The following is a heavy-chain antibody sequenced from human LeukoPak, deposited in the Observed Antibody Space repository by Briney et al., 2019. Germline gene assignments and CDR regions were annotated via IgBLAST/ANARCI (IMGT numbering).Heavy chain of an antibody. CDR2: ISSSGSTI. J-gene: IGHJ4*02. D-gene: IGHD3-9*01. V-gene: IGHV3-11*01. Sequence: GGSLRLSCAASGFTVSSNYMSWVRQAPGKGLEWVSYISSSGSTIYYADSVKGRFTISRDNAKNSLYLQMNSLRAEDTATYYCARDSPLLTVWGQGTLVIVSS. CDR3: ARDSPLLTV. CDR1: GFTVSSNY.